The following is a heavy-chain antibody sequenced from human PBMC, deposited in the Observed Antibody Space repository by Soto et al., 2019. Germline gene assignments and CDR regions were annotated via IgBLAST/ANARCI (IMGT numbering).Heavy chain of an antibody. V-gene: IGHV4-31*03. D-gene: IGHD3-3*01. CDR2: IYFTGYT. CDR3: SADCSGYSFNWFDP. J-gene: IGHJ5*02. Sequence: QMQLQESGPGLVKPSQTLSPTCTVSGGSISNNDCYWSWLRHSPGKGLEWIGYIYFTGYTSYKTSLKSRVSISVDTSKSQFSQVLSSVTPAVTAVYYFSADCSGYSFNWFDPWGQGAQVTVSS. CDR1: GGSISNNDCY.